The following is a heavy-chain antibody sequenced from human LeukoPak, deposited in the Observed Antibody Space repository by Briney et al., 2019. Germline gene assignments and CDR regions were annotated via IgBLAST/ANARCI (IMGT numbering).Heavy chain of an antibody. J-gene: IGHJ4*02. CDR3: ARGSYYYDSSGYKQNDY. CDR1: GFTFSSYS. CDR2: ISSSSSTI. D-gene: IGHD3-22*01. V-gene: IGHV3-48*04. Sequence: GALRLSCAASGFTFSSYSINWVRQAPGKGLEWVSYISSSSSTIYYADSVKGRFTISRDNAKNSLYLQMNSLRAEDTAVYYCARGSYYYDSSGYKQNDYWGQGTLVTVSS.